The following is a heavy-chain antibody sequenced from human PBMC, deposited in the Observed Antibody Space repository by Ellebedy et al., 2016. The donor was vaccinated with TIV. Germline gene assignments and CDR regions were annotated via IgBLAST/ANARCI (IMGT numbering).Heavy chain of an antibody. CDR3: VRVGNDWNYRGTNTFDV. Sequence: PGGSLRLSCVASGFSLCGKWMHWVRPAPGKAQVWVSHSNGDGRDTTYEDSTKGRFTISKDNAKNTLYLHMNRLRAEDTAVYFCVRVGNDWNYRGTNTFDVWGQGTMVTVSS. J-gene: IGHJ3*01. CDR2: SNGDGRDT. D-gene: IGHD1-7*01. CDR1: GFSLCGKW. V-gene: IGHV3-74*01.